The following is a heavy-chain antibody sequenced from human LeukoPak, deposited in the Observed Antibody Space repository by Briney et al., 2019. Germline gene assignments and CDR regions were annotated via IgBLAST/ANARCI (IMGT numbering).Heavy chain of an antibody. V-gene: IGHV1-8*01. D-gene: IGHD3-3*01. CDR3: ARGIPSSYYDFWSGYYSYYYYGMDV. CDR1: GYTFTSYD. J-gene: IGHJ6*02. Sequence: ASVKVSCKASGYTFTSYDINWVRLATGQGLEWMGWMNPNSGNTGYAQKFQGRVTMTRNTSISTAYMELSSLRSEDTAVYYCARGIPSSYYDFWSGYYSYYYYGMDVWGQGTTVTVSS. CDR2: MNPNSGNT.